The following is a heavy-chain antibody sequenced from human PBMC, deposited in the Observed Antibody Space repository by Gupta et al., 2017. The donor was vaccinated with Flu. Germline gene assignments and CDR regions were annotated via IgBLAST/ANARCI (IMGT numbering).Heavy chain of an antibody. V-gene: IGHV4-30-4*01. CDR3: ARGPSQGGCRPYHFDF. CDR2: VLYNGSA. Sequence: QSPGKGLEWSGYVLYNGSAQYNPSLKSRVTISVGTSKNRISLILSSVTAADAAVYYCARGPSQGGCRPYHFDFWGHGTLVTVSS. J-gene: IGHJ4*01. D-gene: IGHD1-26*01.